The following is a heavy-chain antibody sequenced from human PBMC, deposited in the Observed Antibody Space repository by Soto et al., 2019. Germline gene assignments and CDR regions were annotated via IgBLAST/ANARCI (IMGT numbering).Heavy chain of an antibody. CDR2: ISSSSSTI. J-gene: IGHJ5*02. Sequence: EVQLVESGGGLVQPGGSLRLSCAASGFTFNIYTMNWVRQAPGKGLEWVSYISSSSSTIYYADSVKGRFTISRDNAKNSLYLQMNSLRDEDTAVYYCARLNSGWSNWFDPWGQGTLVTVSS. CDR1: GFTFNIYT. CDR3: ARLNSGWSNWFDP. D-gene: IGHD6-19*01. V-gene: IGHV3-48*02.